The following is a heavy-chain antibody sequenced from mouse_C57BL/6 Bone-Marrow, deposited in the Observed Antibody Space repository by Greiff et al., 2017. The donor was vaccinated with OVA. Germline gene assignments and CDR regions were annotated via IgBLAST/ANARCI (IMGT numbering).Heavy chain of an antibody. CDR3: ARSAQATYWFAY. D-gene: IGHD3-2*02. Sequence: QVQLKQPGAELVMPGASVKLSCKASGYTFTSYWMHWVKQRPGQGLEWIGEIDPSDSYTNYNQKFKGKSTLTVDKSSSTAYMQLSSLTSEDSAVYYCARSAQATYWFAYWGQGTLVTVSA. CDR2: IDPSDSYT. J-gene: IGHJ3*01. CDR1: GYTFTSYW. V-gene: IGHV1-69*01.